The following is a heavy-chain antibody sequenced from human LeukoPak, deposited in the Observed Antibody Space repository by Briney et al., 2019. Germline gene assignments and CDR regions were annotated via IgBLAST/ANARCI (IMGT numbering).Heavy chain of an antibody. CDR3: ARQYGGNSKSFDSNAFDI. CDR1: GGSISSYY. D-gene: IGHD4-23*01. Sequence: SETLSLTCTVSGGSISSYYWSWIRQPPGKGLEWIGYIYYSGSTNYNPSLKSRVTISVDTSKNQFSLKLSSVTAADTAVYYCARQYGGNSKSFDSNAFDIWGQGTMVTVSS. CDR2: IYYSGST. J-gene: IGHJ3*02. V-gene: IGHV4-59*08.